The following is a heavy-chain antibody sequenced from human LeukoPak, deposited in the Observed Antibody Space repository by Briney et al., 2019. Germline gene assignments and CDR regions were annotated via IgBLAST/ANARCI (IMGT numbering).Heavy chain of an antibody. V-gene: IGHV3-30*18. CDR2: ISYEGTYS. J-gene: IGHJ4*02. CDR1: GLPFDNSR. D-gene: IGHD3/OR15-3a*01. CDR3: AKKYDNWIDY. Sequence: PGGPLRLSCAASGLPFDNSRMHWVRQAPGKGLEWIAVISYEGTYSYYADSVKGRFAISRDNSKNTVFLQMNSLRVEDTAVYYCAKKYDNWIDYWGQGTLVTVSS.